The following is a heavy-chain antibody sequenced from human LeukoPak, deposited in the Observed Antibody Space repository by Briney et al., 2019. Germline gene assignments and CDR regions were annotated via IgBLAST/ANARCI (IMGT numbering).Heavy chain of an antibody. CDR1: GGSISDYY. CDR2: VSYSGST. Sequence: SETLSLTCTVSGGSISDYYWNWIRQPPGKGLVWIGNVSYSGSTNYNPSLKSRVTISLDTSKNQFSLKLSSVTAADTAAYYCARGVEGTTIGHYFDYWGQGTLVTVSS. D-gene: IGHD1-26*01. CDR3: ARGVEGTTIGHYFDY. J-gene: IGHJ4*02. V-gene: IGHV4-59*01.